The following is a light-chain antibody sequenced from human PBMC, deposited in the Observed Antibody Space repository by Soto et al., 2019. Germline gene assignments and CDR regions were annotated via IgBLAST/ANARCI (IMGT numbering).Light chain of an antibody. CDR1: SSNIGNNY. J-gene: IGLJ2*01. V-gene: IGLV1-51*01. CDR2: DNN. Sequence: QSVLTQPPSVSAAPGQKVTISCSGSSSNIGNNYVSWYQQLPGTAPKLLIYDNNKRPPGIPDQFSGSKSGTSATLGITGLQTGDEADYYCGTWDSSLSAVVFGGGTQLTVL. CDR3: GTWDSSLSAVV.